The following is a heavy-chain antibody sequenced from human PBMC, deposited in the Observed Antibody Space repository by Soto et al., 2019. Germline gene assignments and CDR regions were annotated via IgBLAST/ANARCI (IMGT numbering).Heavy chain of an antibody. CDR2: MNPNSGNT. CDR3: ATYPSMALDAFDI. V-gene: IGHV1-8*01. J-gene: IGHJ3*02. D-gene: IGHD2-2*02. CDR1: GYTSTSYD. Sequence: QVQLVQSGAEVKKPGASVKVFCKASGYTSTSYDINWVRQATGQGLEWMGWMNPNSGNTGYAQKFQGRVTMTSSTSRTTAYMELSSLTSEDTAVYYCATYPSMALDAFDIWGQGTMVTVSS.